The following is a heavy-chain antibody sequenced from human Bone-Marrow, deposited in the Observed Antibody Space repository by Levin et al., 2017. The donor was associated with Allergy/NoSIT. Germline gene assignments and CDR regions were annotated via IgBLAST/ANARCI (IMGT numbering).Heavy chain of an antibody. V-gene: IGHV4-34*01. J-gene: IGHJ4*02. CDR3: ARGVPRYDYVWGSYRYIPGVFDY. D-gene: IGHD3-16*02. Sequence: SETLSLTCAVYGGSFSGYYWSWIRQPPGKGLEWIGEINHSGSTNYNPSLKSRVTISVDTSKNQFSLKLSSVTAADTAVYYCARGVPRYDYVWGSYRYIPGVFDYWGQGTLVTVSS. CDR2: INHSGST. CDR1: GGSFSGYY.